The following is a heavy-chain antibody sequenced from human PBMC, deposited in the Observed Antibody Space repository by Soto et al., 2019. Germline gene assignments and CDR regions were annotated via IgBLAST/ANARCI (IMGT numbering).Heavy chain of an antibody. D-gene: IGHD2-8*01. Sequence: EVQLVESGGCLVKPGGSLRLSCAASGFTFSSYSMNWVRQAPGKGLEWVSSISSSSSYIYYADSVKGRFTISRDNAKNSLYLQMNSLRAEDTAVYYCARDQRPGYCTNGGCPEVHYGMDVWGQGTTVTVSS. CDR2: ISSSSSYI. CDR1: GFTFSSYS. V-gene: IGHV3-21*01. CDR3: ARDQRPGYCTNGGCPEVHYGMDV. J-gene: IGHJ6*02.